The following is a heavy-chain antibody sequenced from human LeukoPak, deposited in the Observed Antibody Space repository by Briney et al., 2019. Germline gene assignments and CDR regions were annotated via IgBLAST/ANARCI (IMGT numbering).Heavy chain of an antibody. J-gene: IGHJ4*02. CDR1: GGSISSYY. Sequence: SETLSLTCTVSGGSISSYYWTWIRQPPGKGLEWIGYIYYSGSTNYNPSLKGRVTISVDTSKNQFSLKLSSVTAADTAVYYCASNSPNCSGGSCYSGPFVNFDYWGQGTLVTVSS. CDR2: IYYSGST. V-gene: IGHV4-59*12. D-gene: IGHD2-15*01. CDR3: ASNSPNCSGGSCYSGPFVNFDY.